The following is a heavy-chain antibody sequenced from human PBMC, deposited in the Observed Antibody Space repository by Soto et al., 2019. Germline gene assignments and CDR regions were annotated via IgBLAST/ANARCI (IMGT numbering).Heavy chain of an antibody. Sequence: QVQLVQSGAEVKKPGASVKVSCKVSGYTLTELSMHWVRQAPGKGLEWMGGFDPEDGETIYAQKFQGRVTMTEDTATDTAYMELSSLRSEDTAVYYCATDPSLGSYYGEGFDYWGQGTLVTVSS. CDR1: GYTLTELS. J-gene: IGHJ4*02. V-gene: IGHV1-24*01. D-gene: IGHD1-26*01. CDR2: FDPEDGET. CDR3: ATDPSLGSYYGEGFDY.